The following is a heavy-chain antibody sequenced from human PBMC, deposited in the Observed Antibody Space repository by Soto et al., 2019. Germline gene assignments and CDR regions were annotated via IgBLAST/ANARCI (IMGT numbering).Heavy chain of an antibody. CDR2: IYYSGST. CDR1: GGSVGSGAYW. D-gene: IGHD6-19*01. J-gene: IGHJ6*02. CDR3: ARVEWLVHAYYYYGMDV. V-gene: IGHV4-31*03. Sequence: SETLSLACTVSGGSVGSGAYWWTWIRQRPGKGLEWIGYIYYSGSTYYSPSLKSRLSISLDTSKNQFSLRLSSVTAADTAVYYCARVEWLVHAYYYYGMDVWGQGTTVTVSS.